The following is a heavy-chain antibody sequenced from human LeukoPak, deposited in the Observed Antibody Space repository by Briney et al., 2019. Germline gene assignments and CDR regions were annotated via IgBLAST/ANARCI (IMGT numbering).Heavy chain of an antibody. Sequence: GGSLRLSCVVSGFTFTRTPMNWVRQAPGKGLEWVSASGTGGDTYYADSVKGRFTISRDNSKNTLYLQMTNLRVEDTAVYYCAKKTSGNYHYDYWGHGTLVAVSP. J-gene: IGHJ4*01. CDR3: AKKTSGNYHYDY. D-gene: IGHD3-22*01. CDR2: SGTGGDT. V-gene: IGHV3-23*01. CDR1: GFTFTRTP.